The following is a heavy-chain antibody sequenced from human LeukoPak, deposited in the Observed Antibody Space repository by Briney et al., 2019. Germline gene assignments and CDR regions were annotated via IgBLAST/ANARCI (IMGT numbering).Heavy chain of an antibody. D-gene: IGHD3-22*01. CDR2: ITSSSNYI. CDR1: GFTFTTYS. V-gene: IGHV3-21*01. Sequence: AGGSLRLSCAASGFTFTTYSMNWVRQAPGKGLEWVSSITSSSNYIYYADSVKGRLTISRDNAKNSLFLQMNSLRAEDTAVYYCARDARNYYNGGGYYLDYWGQGTLVTVSS. J-gene: IGHJ4*02. CDR3: ARDARNYYNGGGYYLDY.